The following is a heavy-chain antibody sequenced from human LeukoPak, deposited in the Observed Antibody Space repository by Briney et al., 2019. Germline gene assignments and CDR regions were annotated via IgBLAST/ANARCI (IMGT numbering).Heavy chain of an antibody. V-gene: IGHV3-23*01. J-gene: IGHJ4*02. CDR2: IGGTDGTT. CDR1: GFPFSSYA. D-gene: IGHD3-10*01. CDR3: TKRIDGAGSYYIDF. Sequence: GGSLRLSCAASGFPFSSYAMSWVRQAPGKGLEWVSAIGGTDGTTFYAAFVKGRFTISRDNSRNTLYLQMNSLRAEDTAVYYCTKRIDGAGSYYIDFWGQGTVVSVSS.